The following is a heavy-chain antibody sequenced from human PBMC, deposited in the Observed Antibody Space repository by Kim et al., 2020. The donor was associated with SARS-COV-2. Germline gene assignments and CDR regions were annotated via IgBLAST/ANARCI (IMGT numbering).Heavy chain of an antibody. J-gene: IGHJ6*02. CDR3: ARHPPPSIVGATSYYYGMDV. D-gene: IGHD1-26*01. CDR1: GYSFTSYW. CDR2: IYPGDSDT. Sequence: GESLKISCKGSGYSFTSYWIGWVRQMPGKGLEWMGIIYPGDSDTRYSPSFQGQVTISADKSISTAYLQWSSLKASDTAMYYCARHPPPSIVGATSYYYGMDVWGQGTPVTVSS. V-gene: IGHV5-51*01.